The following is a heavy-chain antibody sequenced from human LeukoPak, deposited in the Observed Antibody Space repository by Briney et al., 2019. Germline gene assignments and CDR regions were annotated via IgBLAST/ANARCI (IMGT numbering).Heavy chain of an antibody. D-gene: IGHD2-2*01. CDR3: ARNLGYCGTTGCYWFDP. J-gene: IGHJ5*02. CDR1: GGSISNYY. CDR2: VYYSGSA. V-gene: IGHV4-59*01. Sequence: SETLSLTCTVSGGSISNYYWSWIRQPPGKGLEWIGYVYYSGSAKYNPSLESRVTISVDTSKNQFSLNLSSVTAADTAVYYCARNLGYCGTTGCYWFDPWGQGTLVTVSS.